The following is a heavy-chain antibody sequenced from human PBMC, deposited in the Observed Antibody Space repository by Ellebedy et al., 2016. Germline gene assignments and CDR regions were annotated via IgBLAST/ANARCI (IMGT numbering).Heavy chain of an antibody. CDR2: ISADGSDT. J-gene: IGHJ4*02. Sequence: GGSLRLSXAASGFTFSTYWMHWVRQAPGKGLVWVSRISADGSDTKYADSVKGRFTISRDNAKNTVYLQMNSLRAEDTAVYYCTRDQSRSFDYWGQGSLITVSS. CDR1: GFTFSTYW. V-gene: IGHV3-74*03. CDR3: TRDQSRSFDY.